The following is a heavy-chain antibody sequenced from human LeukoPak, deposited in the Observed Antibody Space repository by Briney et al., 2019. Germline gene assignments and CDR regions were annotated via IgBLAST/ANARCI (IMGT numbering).Heavy chain of an antibody. CDR2: ISGSGGST. CDR3: AREMGSSSYVLDV. V-gene: IGHV3-23*01. D-gene: IGHD2-2*01. J-gene: IGHJ3*01. CDR1: GFTFSSYA. Sequence: QSGGSLRLSCAASGFTFSSYAMSWVRQAPGKGLEWVSAISGSGGSTYYADSVKGRFTISRDNAKNTLLLQVNSLRAEDTGVYYCAREMGSSSYVLDVWGQGTMVTVSS.